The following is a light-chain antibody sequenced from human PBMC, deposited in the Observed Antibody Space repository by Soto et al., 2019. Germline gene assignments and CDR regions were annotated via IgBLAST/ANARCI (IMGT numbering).Light chain of an antibody. CDR2: GNI. CDR1: SSNIGSNT. J-gene: IGLJ2*01. Sequence: QSVLTQPPSASGTPGQRVTISCSGSSSNIGSNTVNWYQHLPGTAPKLLIYGNINRPSGVPDRFSGSRSGTSASLAITGLQAEDEADYYCQSYDSSLSDVVFGGGTKLTVL. CDR3: QSYDSSLSDVV. V-gene: IGLV1-40*01.